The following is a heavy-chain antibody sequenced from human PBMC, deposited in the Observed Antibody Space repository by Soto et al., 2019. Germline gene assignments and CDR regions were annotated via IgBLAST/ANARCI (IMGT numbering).Heavy chain of an antibody. Sequence: SETLSLTCTVSGGSISSVGYYWSWIRQHPGKGLEWIGYIYYSGSTYYNPSLKSRVTISVDTSKNQFSLKLSSVTAADTAVYYCARDNYDILTGYYGPISYYYMDVWGKGTTVTVSS. CDR2: IYYSGST. CDR1: GGSISSVGYY. V-gene: IGHV4-31*03. J-gene: IGHJ6*03. CDR3: ARDNYDILTGYYGPISYYYMDV. D-gene: IGHD3-9*01.